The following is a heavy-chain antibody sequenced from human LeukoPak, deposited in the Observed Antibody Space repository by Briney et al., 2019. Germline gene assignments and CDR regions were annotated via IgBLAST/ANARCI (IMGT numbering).Heavy chain of an antibody. V-gene: IGHV1-18*01. J-gene: IGHJ4*02. Sequence: GASVKVSCKASGYTFTRYGISWVRQAPGQGLEWMGWICAYNGNTDYAQSLQGRVTMTIDTSTSTVYMELRSLRSDDTAMYYCARDVGRSYDLDYWGQGTLVTVSS. CDR2: ICAYNGNT. CDR1: GYTFTRYG. D-gene: IGHD3-16*01. CDR3: ARDVGRSYDLDY.